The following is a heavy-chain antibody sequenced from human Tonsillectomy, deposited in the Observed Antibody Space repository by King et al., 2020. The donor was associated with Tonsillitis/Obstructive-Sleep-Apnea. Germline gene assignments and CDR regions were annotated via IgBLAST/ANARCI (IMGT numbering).Heavy chain of an antibody. Sequence: VQLQESGPGLVRPSQTLSLTCTVSGGSISSGGYYWSWLRQHPGKGLEWIGYIYYTGSTYYNPSLKSRVTFSVDTSKNQFSLTLTSVTAADTAVYFCARGILLEWLIQGFDFWGQGTLVTVSS. J-gene: IGHJ4*02. CDR2: IYYTGST. CDR1: GGSISSGGYY. D-gene: IGHD3-3*01. CDR3: ARGILLEWLIQGFDF. V-gene: IGHV4-31*03.